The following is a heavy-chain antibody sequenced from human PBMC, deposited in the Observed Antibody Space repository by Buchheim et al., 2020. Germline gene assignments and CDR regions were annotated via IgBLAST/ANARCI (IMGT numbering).Heavy chain of an antibody. D-gene: IGHD3-22*01. V-gene: IGHV4-4*02. J-gene: IGHJ6*02. CDR1: GGSISSSNW. CDR3: ARRLTYYYDSSGYYANYGMDV. CDR2: IYHSGST. Sequence: QVQLQESGPGLVKPSGTLSLTCAVSGGSISSSNWWSWVRQPPGKGLEWSGEIYHSGSTNYNPSLQSRVTISVDKSKNQFYPKLSSVTAADTAVYYCARRLTYYYDSSGYYANYGMDVWGQGTT.